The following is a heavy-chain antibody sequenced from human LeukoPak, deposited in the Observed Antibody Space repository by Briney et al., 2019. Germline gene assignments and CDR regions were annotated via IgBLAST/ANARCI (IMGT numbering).Heavy chain of an antibody. V-gene: IGHV4-61*01. CDR1: GGSVSSGSYY. J-gene: IGHJ4*02. CDR2: VYYSGSSGST. D-gene: IGHD3-10*01. Sequence: SGTLSLTCTVSGGSVSSGSYYWSWIRQPPGKGLEWIGYVYYSGSSGSTNYNPSLKSRVTISLDTSKNQFSLKLSSVTAADTAVYYCARSPRFGSGSYSIDYWGQGALVTVSS. CDR3: ARSPRFGSGSYSIDY.